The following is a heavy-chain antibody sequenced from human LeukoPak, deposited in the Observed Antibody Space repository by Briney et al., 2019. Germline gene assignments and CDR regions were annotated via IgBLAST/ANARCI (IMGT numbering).Heavy chain of an antibody. Sequence: ASVKVSCKASGYTFTSYYMHWVRQAPGQGLEWMGIINPSGGSTSYAQKFQGRVTMTTDTSTSTAYMELRSLRSDDTAVYYCARDYISYGGNSKSFDYWGQGTLVTVSS. D-gene: IGHD4-23*01. CDR2: INPSGGST. V-gene: IGHV1-46*01. CDR1: GYTFTSYY. J-gene: IGHJ4*02. CDR3: ARDYISYGGNSKSFDY.